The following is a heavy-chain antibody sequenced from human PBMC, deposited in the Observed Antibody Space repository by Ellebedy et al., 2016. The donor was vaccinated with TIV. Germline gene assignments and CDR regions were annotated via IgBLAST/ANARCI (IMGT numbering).Heavy chain of an antibody. CDR3: AREVSSGWYYFDN. Sequence: GESLKISXAASGITVSKHYMRWVRQAPGKGLEWVSLIYSGGSTYYADSVKGRFTISRDNSKNTLYLQMNSLRAEDTAVYYCAREVSSGWYYFDNWGQGTLVTVSS. CDR2: IYSGGST. CDR1: GITVSKHY. J-gene: IGHJ4*02. V-gene: IGHV3-66*01. D-gene: IGHD6-19*01.